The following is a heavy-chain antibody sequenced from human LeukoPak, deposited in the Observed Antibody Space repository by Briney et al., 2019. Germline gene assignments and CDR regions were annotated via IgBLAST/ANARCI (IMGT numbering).Heavy chain of an antibody. CDR1: GFTFSSYS. J-gene: IGHJ3*02. D-gene: IGHD4-17*01. CDR3: ARYGDYGAFDI. CDR2: ISGSSSTR. V-gene: IGHV3-48*01. Sequence: PGGSLRLSCAASGFTFSSYSMNWVRQAPGKGLEWVSYISGSSSTRYYADSVKGRFTISRDNAKNSLYLQMNSLRAEGTSVYYCARYGDYGAFDIWGQGTMVTVSS.